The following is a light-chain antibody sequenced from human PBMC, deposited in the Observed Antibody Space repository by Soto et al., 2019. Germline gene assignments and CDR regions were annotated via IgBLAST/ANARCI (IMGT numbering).Light chain of an antibody. Sequence: DIQMTQSPSSLSASGGDRVAITCRASQTMGRYLNWYQQQPGKAPKLLIYAGSNLQSGVPSRFSGTGSGTDFTLTISSLQPEDFATYYCQQSFITPHTFGQGTKVDIK. CDR2: AGS. J-gene: IGKJ2*01. CDR1: QTMGRY. V-gene: IGKV1-39*01. CDR3: QQSFITPHT.